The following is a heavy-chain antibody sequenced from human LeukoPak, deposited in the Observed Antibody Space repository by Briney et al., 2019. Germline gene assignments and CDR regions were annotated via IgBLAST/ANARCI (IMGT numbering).Heavy chain of an antibody. Sequence: PGRSLRLSCAASGFTFDDYAMHWVRQAPGKGLEWVSGISWNSGSIGYADSVKGRFTISRDNAKNSLYLQMNSLRAEDMALYYCAKSHSSSSRYFDYWGQGTLVTVSS. CDR1: GFTFDDYA. V-gene: IGHV3-9*03. CDR2: ISWNSGSI. D-gene: IGHD6-6*01. CDR3: AKSHSSSSRYFDY. J-gene: IGHJ4*02.